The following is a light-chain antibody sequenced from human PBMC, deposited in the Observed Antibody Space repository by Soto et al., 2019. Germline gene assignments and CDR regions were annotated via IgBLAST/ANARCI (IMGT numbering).Light chain of an antibody. Sequence: EIVMTQSPTIMSVSPWERATLSCRSIQSVSSNLAWYQQKPGQPPRLLMYGVYTRAPCTPDRFSGSGSGTELTLTIRRLKSEDFAAYYCQESSDWPQINFGNGTRLELK. CDR1: QSVSSN. J-gene: IGKJ5*01. CDR3: QESSDWPQIN. CDR2: GVY. V-gene: IGKV3D-15*01.